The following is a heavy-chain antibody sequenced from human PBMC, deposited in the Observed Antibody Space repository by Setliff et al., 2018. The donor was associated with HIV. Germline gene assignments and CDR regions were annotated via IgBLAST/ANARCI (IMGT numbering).Heavy chain of an antibody. Sequence: PSSPLSLTCTVSGGSNSGDYWSWIRQPPGKGLEWIGYIHTSGRTNYNYPVKTRATISRDTSKNQFSLRLSSVTATDTAMYYCARHPREETQRNYKFDSWGRGTLVTVSS. V-gene: IGHV4-4*09. CDR3: ARHPREETQRNYKFDS. J-gene: IGHJ4*02. D-gene: IGHD1-7*01. CDR2: IHTSGRT. CDR1: GGSNSGDY.